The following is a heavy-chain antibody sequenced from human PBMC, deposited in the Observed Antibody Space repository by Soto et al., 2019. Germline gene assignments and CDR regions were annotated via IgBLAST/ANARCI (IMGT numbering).Heavy chain of an antibody. Sequence: QVQLQESGPGLVKPSQTLSLTCTVSGGSISSGGYYWSWIRQHPGKGLEWIGYIYYSGSTYYHPSLKSRVTISVDTSKNQFSLKLSSVTAADTAVYYCARAERRASYYYYYGMDVWRQGTTVTVSS. J-gene: IGHJ6*02. CDR1: GGSISSGGYY. V-gene: IGHV4-31*03. CDR3: ARAERRASYYYYYGMDV. CDR2: IYYSGST.